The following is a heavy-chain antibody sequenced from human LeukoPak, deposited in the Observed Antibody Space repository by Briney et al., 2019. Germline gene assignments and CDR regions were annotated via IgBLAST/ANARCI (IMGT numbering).Heavy chain of an antibody. CDR3: ARSPLRYFDWFGYYGMDV. D-gene: IGHD3-9*01. V-gene: IGHV1-2*02. CDR2: INPNSGGT. Sequence: GASVKVSCKASGYTFTGYYMHWVRQAPGQGLEWMGWINPNSGGTNYAQKFQGRVTMTRDTSISTAYMELSRLRSDDTAVYYCARSPLRYFDWFGYYGMDVWGQGTTVTVSS. J-gene: IGHJ6*02. CDR1: GYTFTGYY.